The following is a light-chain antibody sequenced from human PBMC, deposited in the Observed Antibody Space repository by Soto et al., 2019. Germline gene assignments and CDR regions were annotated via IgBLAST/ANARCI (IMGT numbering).Light chain of an antibody. J-gene: IGLJ2*01. V-gene: IGLV2-14*01. Sequence: QSVLTQPASVSGSPGQSITISCTGTSSDVGGYNYVSWYQPHPGKAPKLMIYEVSNRPSGVSNRFSGAKSGNTASLTISGRQAEDEADYYCSSYTSSSTLVVFGGGTKLTVL. CDR1: SSDVGGYNY. CDR2: EVS. CDR3: SSYTSSSTLVV.